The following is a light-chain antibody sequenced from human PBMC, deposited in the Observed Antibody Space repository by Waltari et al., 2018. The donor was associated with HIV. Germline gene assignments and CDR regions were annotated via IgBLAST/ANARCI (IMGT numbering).Light chain of an antibody. Sequence: QSVLTQPPSVSGAPGQRVTISCTGTSSNIGAGFDVHWYQQLPGTVPKVLIYNNTDRPSGVPDRFSGSKSATSAPLAITGLQAEDEANYYCQSYDISLSGWVFGGGTKLTVL. CDR1: SSNIGAGFD. J-gene: IGLJ2*01. V-gene: IGLV1-40*01. CDR3: QSYDISLSGWV. CDR2: NNT.